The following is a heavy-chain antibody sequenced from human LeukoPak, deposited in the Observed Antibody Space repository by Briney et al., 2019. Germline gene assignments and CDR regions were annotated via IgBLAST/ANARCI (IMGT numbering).Heavy chain of an antibody. J-gene: IGHJ4*02. Sequence: GGSLRLSYEASGFTISSYSMNWVRQAPGKGLEWVSSISSSSSYIYYADSVKGRFTISRDNAKNSLYLQMNSLRAEDTAVYYCARERGSSSWMTFDYWGQGTLVTVSS. D-gene: IGHD6-13*01. V-gene: IGHV3-21*01. CDR1: GFTISSYS. CDR3: ARERGSSSWMTFDY. CDR2: ISSSSSYI.